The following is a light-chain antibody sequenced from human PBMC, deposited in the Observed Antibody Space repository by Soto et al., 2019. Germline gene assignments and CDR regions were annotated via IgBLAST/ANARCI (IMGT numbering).Light chain of an antibody. J-gene: IGKJ1*01. CDR3: QQCNNSPPT. Sequence: EIVMTQSPATLSVSPGERATLSCRASQSVSSNLAGYQQKPGQAPRLLIYGASTRATGIPARFSGSGSGTEFTLTISSLQSEDFAVYYCQQCNNSPPTFGQGTKVEIK. CDR2: GAS. V-gene: IGKV3-15*01. CDR1: QSVSSN.